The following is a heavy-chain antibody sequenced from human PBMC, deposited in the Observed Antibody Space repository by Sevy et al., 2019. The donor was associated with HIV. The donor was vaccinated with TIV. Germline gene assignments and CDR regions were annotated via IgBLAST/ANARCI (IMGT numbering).Heavy chain of an antibody. CDR3: ARNFVPDTTSYFGPLDY. D-gene: IGHD3-9*01. CDR1: GFTFNSYA. V-gene: IGHV3-23*01. Sequence: GGSLRLSCAASGFTFNSYAMNWVRQAPGKGWEGLSAIRGAGSITFYADSVKGRFTISRDNSRNTLYLQMNSLRAEDTAIYYCARNFVPDTTSYFGPLDYWGRGTLVTVSS. J-gene: IGHJ4*02. CDR2: IRGAGSIT.